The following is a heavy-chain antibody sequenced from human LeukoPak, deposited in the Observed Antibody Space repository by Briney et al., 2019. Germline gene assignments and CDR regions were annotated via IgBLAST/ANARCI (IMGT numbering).Heavy chain of an antibody. D-gene: IGHD5-12*01. J-gene: IGHJ4*02. CDR2: MNPNSGNT. CDR1: GYTFTNYD. V-gene: IGHV1-8*01. Sequence: ASVKVSCKASGYTFTNYDINWVRQATGQGLEWMGWMNPNSGNTGYAQKFQGRVTMTRNTSISTAYMELSSLRSEDTAVYYCARGNSGYDLYYFDYWGQGTLVTVSS. CDR3: ARGNSGYDLYYFDY.